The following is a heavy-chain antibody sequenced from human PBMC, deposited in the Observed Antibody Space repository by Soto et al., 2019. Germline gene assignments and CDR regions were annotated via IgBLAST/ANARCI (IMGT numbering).Heavy chain of an antibody. J-gene: IGHJ6*02. CDR2: ISTYNGDT. V-gene: IGHV1-18*01. Sequence: QVQLVQSGPEVKKPGASVKVSCEASGYTFTTSGISWVRQAPGQGLEWMGWISTYNGDTNSAQKFQGRVTMTADTSTGTVYMELMSLKSDDTAVYYCARQGSWPYYYYGLDVWGQGPTVTVSS. CDR1: GYTFTTSG. CDR3: ARQGSWPYYYYGLDV. D-gene: IGHD1-26*01.